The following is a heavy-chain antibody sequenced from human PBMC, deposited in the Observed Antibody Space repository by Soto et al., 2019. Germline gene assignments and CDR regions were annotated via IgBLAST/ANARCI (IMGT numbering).Heavy chain of an antibody. Sequence: QVQLQESGPGLVKPSQTLSLTCTVSGGSISSGGYYWSWIRQHPGKGLEWIGYIYYSGSTYYNPSLKSRVTISVDTSKNQFSLKLSSVTAADTAVYYCARGDHDYGDPNWFDPWGQGTLVTVSS. CDR1: GGSISSGGYY. CDR3: ARGDHDYGDPNWFDP. D-gene: IGHD4-17*01. CDR2: IYYSGST. V-gene: IGHV4-31*03. J-gene: IGHJ5*02.